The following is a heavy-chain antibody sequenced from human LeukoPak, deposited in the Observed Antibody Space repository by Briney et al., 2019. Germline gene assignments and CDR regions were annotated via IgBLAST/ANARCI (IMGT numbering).Heavy chain of an antibody. J-gene: IGHJ4*02. D-gene: IGHD4-11*01. V-gene: IGHV3-74*01. CDR1: GFTFSDYW. CDR3: ARQDSNYYFDY. Sequence: PGGSLRLSCAASGFTFSDYWMHWVRQAPGKGLVWVSRIDSDGSSTSNADSVKGRFTISRDNSKNTLYLQMNSLRAEDTAVYYCARQDSNYYFDYWGQGTLVTVSS. CDR2: IDSDGSST.